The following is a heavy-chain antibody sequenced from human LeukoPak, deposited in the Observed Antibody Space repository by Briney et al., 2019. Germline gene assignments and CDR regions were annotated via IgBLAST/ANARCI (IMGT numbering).Heavy chain of an antibody. CDR2: ISYDGSNK. V-gene: IGHV3-30*03. CDR3: ARETSRGSGVVVAASLDY. D-gene: IGHD2-15*01. J-gene: IGHJ4*02. Sequence: GRSLRLSCAASGFTFSSYGMHWVRQAPGKGLEWVAVISYDGSNKYYADSVKGRFTISRDNSKNTLYLQMNSLRAEDTAVYYCARETSRGSGVVVAASLDYWGQGTLVTVSS. CDR1: GFTFSSYG.